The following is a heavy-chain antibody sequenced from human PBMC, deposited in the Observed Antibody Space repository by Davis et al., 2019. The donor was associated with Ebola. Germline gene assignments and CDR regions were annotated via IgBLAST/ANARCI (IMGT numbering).Heavy chain of an antibody. J-gene: IGHJ5*02. CDR1: GYTFTSYG. CDR2: ISAYNGNT. D-gene: IGHD4-23*01. CDR3: ASSPSYGGNSGTNWFDP. V-gene: IGHV1-18*01. Sequence: ASVKVSCKASGYTFTSYGISWVRQAPGQGLEWMGWISAYNGNTNYAQKFQGRVTITADESTSTAYMELSSLRSEDTAVYYCASSPSYGGNSGTNWFDPWGQGTLVTVSS.